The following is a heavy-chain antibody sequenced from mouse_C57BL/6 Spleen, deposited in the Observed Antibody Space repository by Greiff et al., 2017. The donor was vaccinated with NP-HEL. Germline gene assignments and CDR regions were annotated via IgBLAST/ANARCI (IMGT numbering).Heavy chain of an antibody. CDR2: ISSGSSTI. Sequence: EVNLVESGGGLVKPGGSLKLSCAASGFTFSDYGMHWVRQAPEKGLEWVAYISSGSSTIYYADTVKGRFTISRDNAKNTLFLQMTSLRSEDTAMYYCARRHYGSSLYWYFDVWGTGTTVTVSS. J-gene: IGHJ1*03. V-gene: IGHV5-17*01. CDR1: GFTFSDYG. CDR3: ARRHYGSSLYWYFDV. D-gene: IGHD1-1*01.